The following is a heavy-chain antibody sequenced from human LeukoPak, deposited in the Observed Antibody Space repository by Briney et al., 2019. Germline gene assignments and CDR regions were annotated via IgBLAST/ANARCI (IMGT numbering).Heavy chain of an antibody. Sequence: GGSLRLSCAASGFTFSSYSMNWVRQAPGKGLEWVSYISSSSSTMYYADSVKGRFTISRDNAKNSLYLQMNSLRAEDTAVYYCARDPDTYYYDSSGLSWGQGTLVTVSS. V-gene: IGHV3-48*01. CDR3: ARDPDTYYYDSSGLS. CDR2: ISSSSSTM. J-gene: IGHJ5*02. D-gene: IGHD3-22*01. CDR1: GFTFSSYS.